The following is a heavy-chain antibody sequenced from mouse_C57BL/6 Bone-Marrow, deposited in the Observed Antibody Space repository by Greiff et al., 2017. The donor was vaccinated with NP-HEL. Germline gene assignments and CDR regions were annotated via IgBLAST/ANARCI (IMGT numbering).Heavy chain of an antibody. J-gene: IGHJ2*01. V-gene: IGHV1-69*01. CDR2: IDPSDSYT. Sequence: QVQLQQPGAELVMPGASVKLSCKASGYTFTSYWMHWVKQRPGQGLEWIGEIDPSDSYTNYNQKFKGKSTLTVDKSSSTAYMQLSSLTSEDSAVYYCARGGCSYYFDYWGQGTTLTVSS. CDR1: GYTFTSYW. D-gene: IGHD3-3*01. CDR3: ARGGCSYYFDY.